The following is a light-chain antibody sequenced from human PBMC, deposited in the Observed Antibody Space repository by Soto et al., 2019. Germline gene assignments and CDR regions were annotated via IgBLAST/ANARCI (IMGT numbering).Light chain of an antibody. CDR3: QQYDNLPPNT. CDR2: DAS. CDR1: QDISNY. J-gene: IGKJ2*01. Sequence: DIQMTQSPSSLSASVGDRVTITCQASQDISNYLNWYQQKPGKAPQLLIYDASNLETGVPSRFSGSGSGTDFTFTISSLQPEDIATYYCQQYDNLPPNTFGQGTKLEIK. V-gene: IGKV1-33*01.